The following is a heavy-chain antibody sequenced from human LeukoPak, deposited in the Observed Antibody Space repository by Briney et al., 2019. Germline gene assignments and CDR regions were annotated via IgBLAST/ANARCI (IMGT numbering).Heavy chain of an antibody. CDR3: ARDWGYDSSGYAYFDY. CDR2: INHSGST. Sequence: SETPSLTCAVYGGSFSGYYWSWIRQPPGKGLEWIGEINHSGSTNYNPSLKSRVTISVDTSKNQFSLKLSSVTAADTAVYYCARDWGYDSSGYAYFDYWGQGTLVTVSS. J-gene: IGHJ4*02. CDR1: GGSFSGYY. V-gene: IGHV4-34*01. D-gene: IGHD3-22*01.